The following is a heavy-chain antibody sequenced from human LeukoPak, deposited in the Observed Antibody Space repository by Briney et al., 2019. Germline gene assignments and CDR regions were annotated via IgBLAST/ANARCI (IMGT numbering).Heavy chain of an antibody. CDR1: GGSISRYY. J-gene: IGHJ5*02. D-gene: IGHD5-18*01. CDR2: IYTSGST. V-gene: IGHV4-4*07. Sequence: ETLSLTCTVSGGSISRYYWSWIRQPAGKGLEWIGRIYTSGSTNYNPSLKSRVTMSVDTSKNQFSLKLSSVTAADTAVYYCARDLGGYSYGRRFNWFDPWGQGTLVTVSS. CDR3: ARDLGGYSYGRRFNWFDP.